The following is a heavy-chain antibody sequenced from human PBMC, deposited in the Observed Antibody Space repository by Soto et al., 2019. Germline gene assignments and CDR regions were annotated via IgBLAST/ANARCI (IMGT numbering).Heavy chain of an antibody. V-gene: IGHV3-30-3*01. D-gene: IGHD1-26*01. CDR1: GFTFSSYA. CDR3: ARYSVGADTPYYFYY. CDR2: ISYDGSNK. Sequence: QVQLVESGGGVVQPGRSLRLSCAASGFTFSSYAMHWVRQAPGKGLEWVAVISYDGSNKYYADSVKGRFTMSRDNCKNTLYLQMNSLRAKDMAVYYCARYSVGADTPYYFYYWGQGTLVTVSA. J-gene: IGHJ4*02.